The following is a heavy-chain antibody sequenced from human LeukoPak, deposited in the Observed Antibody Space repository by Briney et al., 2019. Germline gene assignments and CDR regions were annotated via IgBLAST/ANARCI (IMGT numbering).Heavy chain of an antibody. V-gene: IGHV4-4*07. CDR3: ARDSIAANWFDP. CDR2: IYTSGST. CDR1: GGSISSYY. Sequence: SETLSLTCTVSGGSISSYYWSWIRQPAGKGLEWIGRIYTSGSTNYNPSLKSRVTISVDTSKNQFSLKLSSVTAADTAVYYCARDSIAANWFDPWGQGTLVTVSS. J-gene: IGHJ5*02. D-gene: IGHD6-6*01.